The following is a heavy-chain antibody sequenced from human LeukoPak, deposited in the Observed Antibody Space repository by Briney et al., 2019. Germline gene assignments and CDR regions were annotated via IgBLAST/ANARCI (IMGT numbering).Heavy chain of an antibody. CDR2: ISSTSDYM. D-gene: IGHD3-3*01. CDR3: AKVRRRDSKSPGDARVDY. CDR1: GFTFSTYK. J-gene: IGHJ4*02. Sequence: GGSLRLSCAASGFTFSTYKMNWVRQAPGKGLEWVSSISSTSDYMYYADSVKGRFTISRDNAKDSLYLQMNSLRVEDTALYYCAKVRRRDSKSPGDARVDYWGQGTLVTVSS. V-gene: IGHV3-21*04.